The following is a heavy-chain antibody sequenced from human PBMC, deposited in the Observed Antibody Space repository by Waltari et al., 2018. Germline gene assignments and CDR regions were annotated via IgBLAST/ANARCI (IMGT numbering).Heavy chain of an antibody. CDR2: ISYSGTT. V-gene: IGHV4-39*07. CDR3: ARYYGNGEGWLDP. CDR1: ISSGSYY. Sequence: ISSGSYYWGWIRQPPGKGLESIGYISYSGTTYYNLSLKSRVTMSVDTSRDQYSLSLRSVAAADTAVYYCARYYGNGEGWLDPWGQGTLVTVSS. D-gene: IGHD3-3*01. J-gene: IGHJ5*02.